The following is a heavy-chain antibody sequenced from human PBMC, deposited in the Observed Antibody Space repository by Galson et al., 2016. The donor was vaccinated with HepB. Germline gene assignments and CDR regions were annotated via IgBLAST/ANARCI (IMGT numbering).Heavy chain of an antibody. D-gene: IGHD7-27*01. Sequence: SCKASGYTFTNYYMHWVRQAPGQGLDWMGIINPSGDSARYAQKFQGRVTMTRDTSTSTVYMELSSLRSEDTAVYFCARDRLGPYGMDVWGQGTTVTVSS. J-gene: IGHJ6*02. CDR1: GYTFTNYY. CDR3: ARDRLGPYGMDV. V-gene: IGHV1-46*01. CDR2: INPSGDSA.